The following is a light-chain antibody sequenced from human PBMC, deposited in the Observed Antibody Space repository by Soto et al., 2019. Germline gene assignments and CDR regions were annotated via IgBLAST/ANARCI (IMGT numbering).Light chain of an antibody. V-gene: IGLV2-14*03. CDR3: TSYTSASTLEV. CDR1: SSDVGGYNY. J-gene: IGLJ2*01. Sequence: QYALTQPASVSGSPGQSITISCTGTSSDVGGYNYVSWYQHHPGKAPRLMIFDVVYRPSGVSDRFSGSKSGNTASLTISGPQAEDEADYYCTSYTSASTLEVFGGGTKVTVL. CDR2: DVV.